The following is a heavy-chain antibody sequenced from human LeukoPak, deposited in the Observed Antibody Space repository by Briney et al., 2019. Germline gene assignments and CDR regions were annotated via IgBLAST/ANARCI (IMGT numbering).Heavy chain of an antibody. CDR2: MNPNSGNT. CDR3: ARGRGLSVVRGVISAY. J-gene: IGHJ4*02. CDR1: GYTFTSYD. D-gene: IGHD3-10*01. Sequence: ASVKVSCKASGYTFTSYDINWVRQATGQGLEWMGWMNPNSGNTGYAQKFQGRVTMTRNTSISTAYMELSSLRSEDTAVYYCARGRGLSVVRGVISAYWGQGTLVTVSS. V-gene: IGHV1-8*01.